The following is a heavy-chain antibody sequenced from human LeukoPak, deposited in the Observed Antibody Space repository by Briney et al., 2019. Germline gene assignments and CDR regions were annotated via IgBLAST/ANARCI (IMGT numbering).Heavy chain of an antibody. Sequence: GGSLRLSCVASGFTFTTYAMNWVRQAPGKGLEWVAVISYDGSNKYYADSVKGRFTISRDNSKNTLYLQMNSLRAEDTAVYYCAREGRWIQLWFDYWGQGTLVTVSS. D-gene: IGHD5-18*01. V-gene: IGHV3-30*04. J-gene: IGHJ4*02. CDR1: GFTFTTYA. CDR2: ISYDGSNK. CDR3: AREGRWIQLWFDY.